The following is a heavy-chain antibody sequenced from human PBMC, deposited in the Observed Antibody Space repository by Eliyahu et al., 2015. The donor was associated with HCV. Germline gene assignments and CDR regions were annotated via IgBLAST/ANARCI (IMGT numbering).Heavy chain of an antibody. CDR3: ATPGVIVVVPAAPIEGDYYYGMDV. D-gene: IGHD2-2*01. V-gene: IGHV4-39*01. J-gene: IGHJ6*02. Sequence: QLQLQESGPGLVKPSETLSLTCTVSGGSISSSSYYWGWIRQPPGKGLEWIGSIYYSXSTYYNPSLKSRVTISVDTSKNQFSLKLSSVTAADTAVYYCATPGVIVVVPAAPIEGDYYYGMDVWGQGTTVTVSS. CDR1: GGSISSSSYY. CDR2: IYYSXST.